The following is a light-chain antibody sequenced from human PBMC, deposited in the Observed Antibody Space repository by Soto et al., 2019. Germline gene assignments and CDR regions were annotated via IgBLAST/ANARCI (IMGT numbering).Light chain of an antibody. CDR1: QSISSW. CDR2: AAS. V-gene: IGKV1-5*01. CDR3: QQYNNYST. Sequence: DIQMTQSPSTLSASVGDRVTITCRASQSISSWLAWYQQKPGKAPKLLIYAASTLQSGVPSRFSGSGSGTEFTLTISSLQPDDFATYYCQQYNNYSTFGQGTKVDIK. J-gene: IGKJ1*01.